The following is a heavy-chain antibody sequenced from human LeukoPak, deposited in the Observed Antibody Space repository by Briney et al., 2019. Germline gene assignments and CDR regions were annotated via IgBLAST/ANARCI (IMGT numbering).Heavy chain of an antibody. D-gene: IGHD3-3*01. J-gene: IGHJ6*03. Sequence: GGSLRLSFAASGFTFSDYYMSWIRQAPGKGREGVSYISRRGSTIYYAGSVKGRFTISMDNAKNSLYLQMNSLRAEDTAVYYCASGWSGYYNYYYYMDVWGKGTTVTVSS. CDR3: ASGWSGYYNYYYYMDV. CDR1: GFTFSDYY. CDR2: ISRRGSTI. V-gene: IGHV3-11*04.